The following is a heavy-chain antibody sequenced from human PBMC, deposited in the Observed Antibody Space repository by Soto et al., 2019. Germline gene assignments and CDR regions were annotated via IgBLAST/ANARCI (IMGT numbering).Heavy chain of an antibody. CDR2: ISNDGRDK. Sequence: PGGSLRFSCAASGFTFRSSGMHWVLQAPGKGPEGVAVISNDGRDKYYADSVKGRFTISRDNSKNTLYLQMNTLRGEDPAEYYCAKDHSSGPVDYFFDYWRQGTLVTVSS. CDR1: GFTFRSSG. J-gene: IGHJ4*02. D-gene: IGHD6-19*01. CDR3: AKDHSSGPVDYFFDY. V-gene: IGHV3-30*18.